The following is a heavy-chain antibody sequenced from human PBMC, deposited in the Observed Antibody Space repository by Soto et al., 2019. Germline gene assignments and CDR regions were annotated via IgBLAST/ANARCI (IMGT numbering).Heavy chain of an antibody. V-gene: IGHV4-31*02. D-gene: IGHD1-20*01. J-gene: IGHJ5*02. Sequence: VSCGSSVDVGYYWSWNRQHPGKGLEWIGYIYYSGSTYYNPSLKSRVTISVDTSKNQFSLKLSSVTAADTAVYYCARVGGIHWFDPWGQGTLVTVSS. CDR3: ARVGGIHWFDP. CDR1: CGSSVDVGYY. CDR2: IYYSGST.